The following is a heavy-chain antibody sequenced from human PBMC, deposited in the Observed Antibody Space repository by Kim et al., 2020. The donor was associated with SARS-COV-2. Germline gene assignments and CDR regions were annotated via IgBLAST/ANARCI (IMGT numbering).Heavy chain of an antibody. Sequence: ASVKVSCKASGYTFTSYAMHWVRQAPGQRLEWMGWINAGNGNTKYSQKFQGRVTITRDTSASTAYMELSSLRSEDTAVYYCARDRGSSGWRPSRFDYWGQGTLVTVSS. D-gene: IGHD6-19*01. V-gene: IGHV1-3*01. CDR2: INAGNGNT. CDR1: GYTFTSYA. J-gene: IGHJ4*02. CDR3: ARDRGSSGWRPSRFDY.